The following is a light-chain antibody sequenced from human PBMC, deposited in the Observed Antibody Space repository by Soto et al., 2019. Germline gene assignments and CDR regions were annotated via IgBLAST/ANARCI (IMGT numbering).Light chain of an antibody. J-gene: IGKJ1*01. V-gene: IGKV1-39*01. CDR2: AAS. CDR3: QQAYSIPRT. Sequence: DIQMTQSPSSLSASIGDRVTITCRASQSISNHLNWYQQKPGTTPQLVIYAASTLQGGVPSRFSGSGSGTDFTLTINSLQPEDFVTYYCQQAYSIPRTFGQGTNVEVK. CDR1: QSISNH.